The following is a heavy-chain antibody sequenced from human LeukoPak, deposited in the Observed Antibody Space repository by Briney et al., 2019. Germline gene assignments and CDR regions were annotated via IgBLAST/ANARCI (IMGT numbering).Heavy chain of an antibody. CDR1: GFIFTDYG. V-gene: IGHV1-18*01. D-gene: IGHD4-17*01. Sequence: ASVKVSCKASGFIFTDYGISWVRQAPGQGLEWMGWISAKNGNTNYAQKLQGRVTMTIHTPMTTAYMELSSLRSEDTAVYYCARGRYTVTNYYYGMDVWGKGTTVTVSS. J-gene: IGHJ6*04. CDR3: ARGRYTVTNYYYGMDV. CDR2: ISAKNGNT.